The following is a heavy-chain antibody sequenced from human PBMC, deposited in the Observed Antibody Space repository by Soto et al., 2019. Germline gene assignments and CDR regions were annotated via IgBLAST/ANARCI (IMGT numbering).Heavy chain of an antibody. Sequence: GGSLRLSCAASGFPFSSYGMHWVRQAPGKGLEWVAVISYDGSNKYYADSVKGRFTISRDNSKNTLYLQMNSLRAEDTAVYYCAKVFAQQWLLEWFDPWGQGTLVTVSS. V-gene: IGHV3-30*18. J-gene: IGHJ5*02. D-gene: IGHD6-19*01. CDR2: ISYDGSNK. CDR1: GFPFSSYG. CDR3: AKVFAQQWLLEWFDP.